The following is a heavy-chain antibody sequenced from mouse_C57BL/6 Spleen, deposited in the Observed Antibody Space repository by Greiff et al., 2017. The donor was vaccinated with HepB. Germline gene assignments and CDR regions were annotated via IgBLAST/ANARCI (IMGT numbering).Heavy chain of an antibody. D-gene: IGHD1-1*01. CDR2: IDPSDSYT. Sequence: QVQLQQPGAELVKPGASVKLSCKASGYTFTSYWMQWVKQRPGQGLEWIGEIDPSDSYTNYNQKFKGKATLTVDTSSSTAYMQLSSLTSEDSAVYYCARNSHYYGSSYYAMDYWGQGTSVTVSS. J-gene: IGHJ4*01. V-gene: IGHV1-50*01. CDR1: GYTFTSYW. CDR3: ARNSHYYGSSYYAMDY.